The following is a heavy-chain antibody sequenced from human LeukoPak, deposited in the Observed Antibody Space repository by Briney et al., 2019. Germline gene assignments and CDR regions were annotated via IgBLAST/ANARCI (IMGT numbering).Heavy chain of an antibody. CDR3: ARDTYGDYLYYYYGMDV. CDR2: ISAYNGNT. J-gene: IGHJ6*02. CDR1: GYTFTSYG. Sequence: ASVKVSCKASGYTFTSYGISWVRQAPGQGLEWMGWISAYNGNTNYAQKPQGRVTMTTDTSTSTAYMELRSLRSDDTAVYYCARDTYGDYLYYYYGMDVWGQGTTVTVSS. V-gene: IGHV1-18*01. D-gene: IGHD4-17*01.